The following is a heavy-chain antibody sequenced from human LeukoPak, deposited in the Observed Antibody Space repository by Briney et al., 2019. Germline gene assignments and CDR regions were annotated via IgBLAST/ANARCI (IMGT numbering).Heavy chain of an antibody. Sequence: SETLSLTCAVSGGSISSSNWWSWVRQPPGKGLEWIGEIYHSGSTNYNPSLKSRVTISVDKSKNQFSLKLSSVTAADTAVYYCARAGGELLLKHFQHWGQGTLVTVSS. CDR1: GGSISSSNW. CDR3: ARAGGELLLKHFQH. CDR2: IYHSGST. V-gene: IGHV4-4*02. D-gene: IGHD1-26*01. J-gene: IGHJ1*01.